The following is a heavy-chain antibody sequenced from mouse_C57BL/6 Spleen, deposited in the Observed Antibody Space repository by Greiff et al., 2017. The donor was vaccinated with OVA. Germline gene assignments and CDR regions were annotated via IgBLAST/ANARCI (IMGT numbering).Heavy chain of an antibody. D-gene: IGHD2-2*01. V-gene: IGHV5-16*01. CDR2: INYDGSST. CDR1: GFTFSDYY. J-gene: IGHJ4*01. CDR3: ASMVTTRDYYAMDY. Sequence: EVKLVESEGGLVQPGSSMKLSCTASGFTFSDYYMAWVRQVPEKGLEWVANINYDGSSTYYLDSLKSRFIISRDNAKNILYLQMSSLKSEDTATYYCASMVTTRDYYAMDYWGQGTSVTVSS.